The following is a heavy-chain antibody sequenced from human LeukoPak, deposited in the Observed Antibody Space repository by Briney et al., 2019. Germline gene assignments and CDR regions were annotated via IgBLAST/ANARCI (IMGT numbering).Heavy chain of an antibody. Sequence: SQILSLTCAISGDSVSSNSAAWNWIRQSPSRGLEWLGRTYYRSKWYNDYAVSVKSRITINPDTSKNQFSLQLNSVTPEDTAVYYCARGSIAAAAPPYLYYGMDVWGKGTTVTVSS. CDR2: TYYRSKWYN. CDR3: ARGSIAAAAPPYLYYGMDV. CDR1: GDSVSSNSAA. D-gene: IGHD6-13*01. V-gene: IGHV6-1*01. J-gene: IGHJ6*04.